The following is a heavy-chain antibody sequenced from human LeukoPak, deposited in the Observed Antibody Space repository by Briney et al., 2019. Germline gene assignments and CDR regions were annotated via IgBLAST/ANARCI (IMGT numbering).Heavy chain of an antibody. CDR2: IYYSGST. J-gene: IGHJ4*02. CDR3: ARSTRGQGYYFDY. V-gene: IGHV4-39*01. D-gene: IGHD1-1*01. CDR1: GGSISSGDYY. Sequence: KPSETLSLTCTVSGGSISSGDYYWSWIRQPPGKGLEWIGSIYYSGSTYYNPSLKSRVTISVDTSKNQFSLKLSSVTAADTAVYYCARSTRGQGYYFDYWGQGTLVTVSS.